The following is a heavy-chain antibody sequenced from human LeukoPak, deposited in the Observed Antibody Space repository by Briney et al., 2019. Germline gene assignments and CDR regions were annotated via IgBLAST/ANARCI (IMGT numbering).Heavy chain of an antibody. V-gene: IGHV4-4*02. J-gene: IGHJ2*01. Sequence: SETLSITCAVSGGSISSNNWWSWVRQPPGKGLEWIGEIYDSGSTNYNPSLKSRVTISVDKSKNQFSLRLSSVTAADTAVYYCARSGNSWYFDLWGRGTLVTASS. CDR2: IYDSGST. D-gene: IGHD4-23*01. CDR1: GGSISSNNW. CDR3: ARSGNSWYFDL.